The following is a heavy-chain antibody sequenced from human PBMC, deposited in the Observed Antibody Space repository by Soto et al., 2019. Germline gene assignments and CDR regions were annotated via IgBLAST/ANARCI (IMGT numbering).Heavy chain of an antibody. CDR3: ATDSNYDVSNSF. CDR1: GGTLNNYA. D-gene: IGHD3-3*01. CDR2: ILPVSAPP. J-gene: IGHJ4*02. Sequence: SVKVSCKASGGTLNNYAINWVRQAPGQGLEWMGGILPVSAPPDYAQTFQGRVSITADHSTSTVYMELSRLKSDDTAVYFCATDSNYDVSNSFWGQGTLVTVSS. V-gene: IGHV1-69*13.